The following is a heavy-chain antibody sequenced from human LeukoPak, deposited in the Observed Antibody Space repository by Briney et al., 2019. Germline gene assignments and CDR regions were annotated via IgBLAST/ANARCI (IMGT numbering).Heavy chain of an antibody. Sequence: ASVKVSCKASGGTFSSYATSWVRQAPGQGLEWMGGIIPIFGTANYAQKFQGRVTITTDESTSTAYMELSSLRSEDTAVYYCAYGGVPIRFLDYYYMDVWGKGTTVTVSS. V-gene: IGHV1-69*05. D-gene: IGHD3-3*01. J-gene: IGHJ6*03. CDR2: IIPIFGTA. CDR3: AYGGVPIRFLDYYYMDV. CDR1: GGTFSSYA.